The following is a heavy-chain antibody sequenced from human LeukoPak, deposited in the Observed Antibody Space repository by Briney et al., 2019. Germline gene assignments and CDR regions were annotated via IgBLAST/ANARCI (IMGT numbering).Heavy chain of an antibody. V-gene: IGHV3-74*01. Sequence: GGSLRLSCAASGFTFSRYWMHWVRQAPGEGLVWVSRIDEHGTTIDYANSVRDRFTISRDNAKNTLYLHMNSLRAEDTAMYYCARDVGGAGSHWGQGSLVTVSS. CDR1: GFTFSRYW. CDR3: ARDVGGAGSH. CDR2: IDEHGTTI. D-gene: IGHD3-10*01. J-gene: IGHJ4*02.